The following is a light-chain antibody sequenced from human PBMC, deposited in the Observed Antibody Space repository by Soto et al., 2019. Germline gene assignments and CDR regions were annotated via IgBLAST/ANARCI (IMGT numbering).Light chain of an antibody. J-gene: IGKJ2*01. CDR1: QSVSSSC. CDR2: AAS. Sequence: EIVLTQSPGTLSLSPGERATLSCRASQSVSSSCLAWYQQKPGQAPRLLIYAASSRATGIPDRFSGSGSGTDFTRTISRVEPEDLAVYYCHQYGSSPTYTFGKGTKVDIK. V-gene: IGKV3-20*01. CDR3: HQYGSSPTYT.